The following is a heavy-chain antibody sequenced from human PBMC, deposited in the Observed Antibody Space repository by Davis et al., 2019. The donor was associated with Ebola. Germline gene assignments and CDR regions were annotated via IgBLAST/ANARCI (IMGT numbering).Heavy chain of an antibody. CDR1: GFTFSTYS. CDR2: ISGATCAI. D-gene: IGHD4-17*01. J-gene: IGHJ4*02. CDR3: APQGVRYGDYPFDF. Sequence: GESLKISCAASGFTFSTYSMNWVRQAPGKGLEWVSHISGATCAIEYAESVKGRFTISRDNARNSLFLQMNSLRDEDTAVYYCAPQGVRYGDYPFDFWGPGTLVTVSS. V-gene: IGHV3-48*02.